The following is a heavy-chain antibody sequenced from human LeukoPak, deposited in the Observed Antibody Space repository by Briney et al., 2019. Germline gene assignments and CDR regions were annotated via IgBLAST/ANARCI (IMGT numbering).Heavy chain of an antibody. J-gene: IGHJ4*02. D-gene: IGHD3-22*01. V-gene: IGHV3-30-3*01. CDR3: AKDSYDSSGYYDY. CDR2: ISYDGSNK. Sequence: PGGSLRPSCAASGFTFSSYAMHWVRQAPGKGLEWVAVISYDGSNKYYADSVKGRFTISRDNSKNTLYLQMNSLRAEDTAVYYCAKDSYDSSGYYDYWGQGTLVTVSS. CDR1: GFTFSSYA.